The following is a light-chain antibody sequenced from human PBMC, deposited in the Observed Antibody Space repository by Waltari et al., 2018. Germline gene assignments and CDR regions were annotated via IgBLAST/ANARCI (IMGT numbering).Light chain of an antibody. J-gene: IGLJ2*01. Sequence: QSVLTQPPSVSGAPGQRVTISCTGSSSNIGAGYDVLWYQQLPGTAPNLLISGNTNRPSGVPDRFSGLKSGTSASLAITGLQVDDEADYYCQSYDSSLSAVVFGGGTKLTVL. V-gene: IGLV1-40*01. CDR3: QSYDSSLSAVV. CDR2: GNT. CDR1: SSNIGAGYD.